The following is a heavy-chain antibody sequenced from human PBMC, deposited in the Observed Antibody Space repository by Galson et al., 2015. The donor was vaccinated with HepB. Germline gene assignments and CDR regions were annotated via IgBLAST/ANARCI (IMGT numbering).Heavy chain of an antibody. V-gene: IGHV1-18*04. CDR1: GYTFTSYG. J-gene: IGHJ4*02. CDR2: ISAYNGNT. D-gene: IGHD1-26*01. CDR3: ARDPVGATPFDY. Sequence: SVKVSCKASGYTFTSYGISWVRLAPGQGLEWMGWISAYNGNTNYAQKLQGRVTMTTDTSTSTAYMELRSLRSDDTAVYYCARDPVGATPFDYWGQGTLVTVSS.